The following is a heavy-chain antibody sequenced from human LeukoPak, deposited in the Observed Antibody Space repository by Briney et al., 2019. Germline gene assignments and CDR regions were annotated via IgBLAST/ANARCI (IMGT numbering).Heavy chain of an antibody. J-gene: IGHJ6*02. D-gene: IGHD5-18*01. Sequence: GGSLRLSCAASGFTISSYAMTWVRQAPGNGLEWVSTISGSGGRTYYPDSVKGRFTISRDNSRNTLFLQMDSLRAEDTAVYYCATLDSAMVNYYGMDVWGQGTTVTVSS. V-gene: IGHV3-23*01. CDR2: ISGSGGRT. CDR3: ATLDSAMVNYYGMDV. CDR1: GFTISSYA.